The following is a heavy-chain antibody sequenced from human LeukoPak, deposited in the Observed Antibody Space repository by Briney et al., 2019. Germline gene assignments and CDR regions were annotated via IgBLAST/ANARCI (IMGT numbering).Heavy chain of an antibody. CDR2: IIPIFGTA. Sequence: SVNVSCKASGYTFTRYGISWVRQAPGQGLEWMGGIIPIFGTANYAQKFQGRVTITADESTSTAYMELSSLRSEDTAVYYCARIYCSSTSCYSGYYYMDVWGKGTTVTVSS. CDR1: GYTFTRYG. J-gene: IGHJ6*03. D-gene: IGHD2-2*02. V-gene: IGHV1-69*13. CDR3: ARIYCSSTSCYSGYYYMDV.